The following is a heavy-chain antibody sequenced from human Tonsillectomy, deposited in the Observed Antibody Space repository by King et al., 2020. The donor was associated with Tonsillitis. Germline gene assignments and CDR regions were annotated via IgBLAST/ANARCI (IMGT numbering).Heavy chain of an antibody. V-gene: IGHV1-69*06. J-gene: IGHJ4*02. CDR2: ILPIFGTT. CDR1: GDIFSNYA. CDR3: ASLSYYSDSSGSYFDF. D-gene: IGHD3-22*01. Sequence: QLVQSGAAVKKPGSSVKVSCKASGDIFSNYAVSWVRQAPGQGLEWMGGILPIFGTTKYAQRFRGRLKISADRSTRTVFLDLGSLRSGDTAMYYCASLSYYSDSSGSYFDFWGQGTLVTVSS.